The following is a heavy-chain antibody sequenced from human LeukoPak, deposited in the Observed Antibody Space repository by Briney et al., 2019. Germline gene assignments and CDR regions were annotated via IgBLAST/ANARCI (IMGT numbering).Heavy chain of an antibody. V-gene: IGHV3-23*01. CDR1: GFTFNNYA. D-gene: IGHD3-16*01. Sequence: GGSLRLSCEVSGFTFNNYAMTWVRQPPGKGLEWVSVISGSGRTTDYADSVRGRFTISRDNSKNTLYLQMDSLRAEDTAVYYCAKDRARGGATDFGYWGQGTLVTVSS. J-gene: IGHJ4*02. CDR3: AKDRARGGATDFGY. CDR2: ISGSGRTT.